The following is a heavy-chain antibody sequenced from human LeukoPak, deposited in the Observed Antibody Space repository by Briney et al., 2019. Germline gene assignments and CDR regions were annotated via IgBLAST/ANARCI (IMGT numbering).Heavy chain of an antibody. Sequence: GGSLRLSCAASGFTFSSYWMSWVRQAPGKGLEWVANIKQDGSEKYYVDSVKGRFTISGDNAKNSLYLQMNSLRAEDTAVYYCARDGAVDDSYYYGMDVWGQGTTVTVSS. CDR3: ARDGAVDDSYYYGMDV. V-gene: IGHV3-7*01. J-gene: IGHJ6*02. CDR1: GFTFSSYW. CDR2: IKQDGSEK. D-gene: IGHD6-19*01.